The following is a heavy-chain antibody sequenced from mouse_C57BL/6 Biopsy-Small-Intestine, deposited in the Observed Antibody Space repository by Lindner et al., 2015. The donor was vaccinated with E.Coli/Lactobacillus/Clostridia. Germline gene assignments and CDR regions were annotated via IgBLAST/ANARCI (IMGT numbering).Heavy chain of an antibody. CDR3: ARSGWDPDY. Sequence: VQLQESGPELVKPGASVKISCKASGYAFGSSWMNWAKQRPGHGLEWIGEILPGSGSTNYNEKFKGKATFTADTSSNTAYMQLSSLTTEDSAIYYCARSGWDPDYWGQGTTLTVSS. J-gene: IGHJ2*01. V-gene: IGHV1-9*01. CDR1: GYAFGSSW. CDR2: ILPGSGST. D-gene: IGHD3-1*01.